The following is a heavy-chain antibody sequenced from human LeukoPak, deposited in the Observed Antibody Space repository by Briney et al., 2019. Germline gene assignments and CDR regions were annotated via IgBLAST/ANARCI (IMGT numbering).Heavy chain of an antibody. D-gene: IGHD3-10*01. J-gene: IGHJ6*02. CDR1: GYSFTSYW. Sequence: GESLKISCKGSGYSFTSYWIGWVRQMPGKGLEWVGIIYPGDSDTRYSPSFQGQVTISADKSISTAYLQWSSLKASDTAMYYCARHPAGSGSYLGYYYYGMDVWGQGTTVTVSS. CDR3: ARHPAGSGSYLGYYYYGMDV. V-gene: IGHV5-51*01. CDR2: IYPGDSDT.